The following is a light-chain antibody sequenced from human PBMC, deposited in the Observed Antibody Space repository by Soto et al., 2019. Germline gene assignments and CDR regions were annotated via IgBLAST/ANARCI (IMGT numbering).Light chain of an antibody. CDR2: AAS. J-gene: IGKJ4*01. CDR1: QSISSY. Sequence: DIQMTQSPSSLSASVGDRVTITCRASQSISSYLNWYQQKPGKAPKLLIYAASSLQTGVPSRFSGSGSGTDFTLTISSLQPEDFATYYCQQGKSFPFTFGGGTKVDIK. CDR3: QQGKSFPFT. V-gene: IGKV1-39*01.